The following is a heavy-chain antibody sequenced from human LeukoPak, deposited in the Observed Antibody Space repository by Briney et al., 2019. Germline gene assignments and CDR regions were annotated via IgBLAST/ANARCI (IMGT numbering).Heavy chain of an antibody. J-gene: IGHJ4*02. CDR2: ISSSGSTI. Sequence: GGSLRLSCPASGFTFSSYEMNWVRQAPGKGLEWVSYISSSGSTIYYADSVKGRFTISRDNAKNSLYLQMNSLRAEDTAVYYCARDWKGIDYWGQGTLVTVSS. CDR1: GFTFSSYE. D-gene: IGHD1-1*01. CDR3: ARDWKGIDY. V-gene: IGHV3-48*03.